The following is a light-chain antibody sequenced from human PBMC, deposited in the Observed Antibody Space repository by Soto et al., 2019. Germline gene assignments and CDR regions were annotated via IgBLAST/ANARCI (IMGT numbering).Light chain of an antibody. Sequence: DIVLTQSPGTLSLSPGERATLSCRASQTVGGDYLAWYQQKPGQPPRLLIDDASRRATGIPDRFSGDGSGTDVNLIISRLEPEDVSVYYCHQRDTAQLTFGGGTKVEI. CDR1: QTVGGDY. CDR2: DAS. V-gene: IGKV3-20*01. J-gene: IGKJ4*01. CDR3: HQRDTAQLT.